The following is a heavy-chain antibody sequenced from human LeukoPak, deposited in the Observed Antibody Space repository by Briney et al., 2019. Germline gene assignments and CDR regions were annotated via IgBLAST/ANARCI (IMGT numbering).Heavy chain of an antibody. V-gene: IGHV5-51*01. J-gene: IGHJ4*02. Sequence: GESLKISCKGSGYSFTSYWIGWVRQMPGKGLEWIGIIYPGASDTRYSPSFQGQVTISADKSISTAYLQWSSLKASDTAMYYCARLAGYDSSGYYPDYWGQGTLVTVSS. D-gene: IGHD3-22*01. CDR2: IYPGASDT. CDR3: ARLAGYDSSGYYPDY. CDR1: GYSFTSYW.